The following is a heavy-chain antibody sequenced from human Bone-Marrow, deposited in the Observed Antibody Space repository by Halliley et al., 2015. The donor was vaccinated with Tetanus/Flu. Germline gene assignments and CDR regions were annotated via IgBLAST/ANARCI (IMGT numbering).Heavy chain of an antibody. CDR2: TFYTSRWHN. D-gene: IGHD6-19*01. V-gene: IGHV6-1*01. J-gene: IGHJ3*01. Sequence: TFYTSRWHNNYAVSVKSRITINADTSKNQFSLQLTSVTPEDTAVYYCAAAGAGTDAFDFWGQGTMVTVSS. CDR3: AAAGAGTDAFDF.